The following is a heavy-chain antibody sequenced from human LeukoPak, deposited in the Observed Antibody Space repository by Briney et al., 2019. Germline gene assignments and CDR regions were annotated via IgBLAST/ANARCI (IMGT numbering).Heavy chain of an antibody. V-gene: IGHV3-21*01. J-gene: IGHJ4*02. CDR1: GFTFSSYS. Sequence: AGGSLRLSCAASGFTFSSYSMNWVRQAPGKGLEWVSSISSSSSYIYYADSVKGRFTISRDNAKNSLYLQMNSLRAEDTAVYYCARALSLRLSDYWGQGTLVTVSS. D-gene: IGHD3-16*02. CDR2: ISSSSSYI. CDR3: ARALSLRLSDY.